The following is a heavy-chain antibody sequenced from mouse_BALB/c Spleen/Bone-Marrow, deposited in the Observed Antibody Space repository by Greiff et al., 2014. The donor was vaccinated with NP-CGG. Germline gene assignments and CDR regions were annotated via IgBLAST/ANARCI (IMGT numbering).Heavy chain of an antibody. Sequence: VQLVESGDELVRPGTSVKVSRKASGYAFTNYLIEWFKQRPGQGLEWIGRINPGIGGTTYNAKFKGKATLTADKSSTTAYMQLSSLTSDDSAVYFCARFTRDYWGQGTTLTVSS. V-gene: IGHV1-54*01. CDR1: GYAFTNYL. CDR3: ARFTRDY. CDR2: INPGIGGT. J-gene: IGHJ2*01.